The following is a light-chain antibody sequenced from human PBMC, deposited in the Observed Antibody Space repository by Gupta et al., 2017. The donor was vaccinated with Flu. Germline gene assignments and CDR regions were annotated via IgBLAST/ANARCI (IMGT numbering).Light chain of an antibody. Sequence: SCTGTSSDVGGYQYLSWYQQHPGQAPTLMIYAVNKRPSGVPDRFSGYKSDNTASLTVPGLQAEDEADYYCHSYAGRNSWVFVRGTQLTVL. J-gene: IGLJ3*02. CDR3: HSYAGRNSWV. V-gene: IGLV2-8*01. CDR2: AVN. CDR1: SSDVGGYQY.